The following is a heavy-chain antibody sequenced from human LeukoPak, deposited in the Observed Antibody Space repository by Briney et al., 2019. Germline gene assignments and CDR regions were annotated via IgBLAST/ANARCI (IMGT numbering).Heavy chain of an antibody. D-gene: IGHD6-13*01. CDR3: ARENSVGSWLVSYYYYGMDV. CDR1: GGTFSSYA. J-gene: IGHJ6*02. CDR2: IIPILGIA. Sequence: ASVKVSCKASGGTFSSYAISWVRQAPGQGLEWMGRIIPILGIANYAQKFQGRVTITADKSTSTAYMELSSLRSDDTAVYYCARENSVGSWLVSYYYYGMDVWGQGTTVTVSS. V-gene: IGHV1-69*04.